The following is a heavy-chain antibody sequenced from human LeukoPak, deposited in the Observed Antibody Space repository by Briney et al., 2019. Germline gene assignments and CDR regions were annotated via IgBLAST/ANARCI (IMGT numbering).Heavy chain of an antibody. CDR2: MNPNSGNT. CDR3: AXXXXGDPTIGYYMDV. D-gene: IGHD4-17*01. V-gene: IGHV1-8*03. J-gene: IGHJ6*03. CDR1: GYTFTSYD. Sequence: GASVKVSCKASGYTFTSYDINWVRQATGQGLEWMGWMNPNSGNTGYAQKFQGRVTITRNTSISTAYMELSSLRSEDTAVYYCAXXXXGDPTIGYYMDVWGKGTTVTISS.